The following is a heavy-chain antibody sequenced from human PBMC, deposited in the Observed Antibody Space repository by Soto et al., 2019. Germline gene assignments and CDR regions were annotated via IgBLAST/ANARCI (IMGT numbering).Heavy chain of an antibody. Sequence: SETLSLTCTVSGVSISSGDYYWSWIRQPPGKGLEWIAYIHYSGSTYYNPSLKSRVTISVDTSKNQFSLKLSSVTAADTAVYYCARSRYSGSYFFDYWGQGILVTVSS. CDR3: ARSRYSGSYFFDY. CDR1: GVSISSGDYY. J-gene: IGHJ4*02. CDR2: IHYSGST. D-gene: IGHD1-26*01. V-gene: IGHV4-30-4*01.